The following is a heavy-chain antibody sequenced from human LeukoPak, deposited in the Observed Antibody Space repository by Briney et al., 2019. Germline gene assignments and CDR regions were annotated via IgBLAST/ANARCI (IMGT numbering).Heavy chain of an antibody. CDR3: TSNLYWSTSSCYTLDN. CDR2: IKSKSERGTT. D-gene: IGHD2-2*02. V-gene: IGHV3-15*01. J-gene: IGHJ4*02. Sequence: GGSLRLSCAASGFTFSNGWMSWVRQAPGKGLEWVGRIKSKSERGTTDYAAPVKGRFTISRDGSTNTVYLHMNSLKTEDTAVYFCTSNLYWSTSSCYTLDNWGQGTLVAVSP. CDR1: GFTFSNGW.